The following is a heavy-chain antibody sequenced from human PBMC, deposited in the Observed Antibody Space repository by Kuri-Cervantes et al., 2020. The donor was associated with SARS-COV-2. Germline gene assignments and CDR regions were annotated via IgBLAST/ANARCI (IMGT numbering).Heavy chain of an antibody. CDR2: INHSGNT. J-gene: IGHJ1*01. CDR3: ARQTSGYITSAHQY. Sequence: GSLRLSCAASGFTFSSYSMNWVRQAPGKGLEWIGEINHSGNTNYNPSLKSRVTMSVDTSKNQFSLKLSSVTAADTAVYYCARQTSGYITSAHQYWGQGTLVTVSS. CDR1: GFTFSSYS. V-gene: IGHV4-34*01. D-gene: IGHD3-3*01.